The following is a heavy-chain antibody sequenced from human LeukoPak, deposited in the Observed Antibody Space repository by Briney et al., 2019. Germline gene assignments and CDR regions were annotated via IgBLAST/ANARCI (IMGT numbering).Heavy chain of an antibody. J-gene: IGHJ3*02. CDR3: ARVDYGEDDAFDI. CDR2: IYYSGST. CDR1: GGSISSGDYY. V-gene: IGHV4-30-4*01. D-gene: IGHD4-17*01. Sequence: SETLSLTCTVSGGSISSGDYYWSWIRQPPGKGLEWIGYIYYSGSTYYNPSLKSRVTISVDTSKNQFSLKLSSVTAADTAVYYCARVDYGEDDAFDIWGQGTMVTVSS.